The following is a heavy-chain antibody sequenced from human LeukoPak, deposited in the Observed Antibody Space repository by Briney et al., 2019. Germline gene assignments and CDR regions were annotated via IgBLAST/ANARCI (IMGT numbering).Heavy chain of an antibody. V-gene: IGHV3-21*01. CDR2: SSSSSSYI. J-gene: IGHJ4*02. Sequence: GGSLRLSCAASGFTFSSYSMNWVRQAPGKGLEWVSSSSSSSSYIYYADSVKGRFTISRDNAKNSLYLQMNSLRAEDTAVYYCARDSRRDFWSGYYTGIGDFDYWGQGTLVTVSS. CDR1: GFTFSSYS. CDR3: ARDSRRDFWSGYYTGIGDFDY. D-gene: IGHD3-3*01.